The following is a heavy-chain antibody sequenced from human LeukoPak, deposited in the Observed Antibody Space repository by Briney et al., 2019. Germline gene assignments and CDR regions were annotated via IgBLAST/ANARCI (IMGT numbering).Heavy chain of an antibody. J-gene: IGHJ3*02. CDR1: GGSISSCSCY. Sequence: SETLSLTCAVSGGSISSCSCYWSWIRQPAGKGLEWIGRIYTSGSTNYHPSLKSPVTISVDTYKSPFSVKLTSVTAADTAVYYCATDGRRGAFDIWGQGTMVTVSS. V-gene: IGHV4-61*02. CDR3: ATDGRRGAFDI. CDR2: IYTSGST.